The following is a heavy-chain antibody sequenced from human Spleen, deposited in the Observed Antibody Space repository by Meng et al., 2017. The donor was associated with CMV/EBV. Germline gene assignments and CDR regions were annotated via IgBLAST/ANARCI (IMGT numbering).Heavy chain of an antibody. V-gene: IGHV5-51*01. J-gene: IGHJ6*02. D-gene: IGHD2-8*02. CDR3: ATGGTGNSAGHYYYGMDV. CDR2: IYPDDSDS. CDR1: GFRFTNYW. Sequence: GESLKISCEGSGFRFTNYWIAWVRQMPGKGLEWMGIIYPDDSDSTYSPSFEGQVTISADKSIDTAYLQWSSLEASDTAMYYCATGGTGNSAGHYYYGMDVWGQGTSVTVSS.